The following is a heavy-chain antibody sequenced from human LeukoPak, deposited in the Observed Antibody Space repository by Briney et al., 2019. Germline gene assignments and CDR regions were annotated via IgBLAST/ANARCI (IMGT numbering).Heavy chain of an antibody. Sequence: PGGSLRLSCAASGFTVSSNYMSWVRQAPGQGLEWVSVIYSSGNSYSADSVKGRFTISRDNAKNSLYLQMNSLRAEDTAVYYCARTGADAFDIWGQGTMVTVSS. CDR3: ARTGADAFDI. V-gene: IGHV3-53*01. D-gene: IGHD4/OR15-4a*01. J-gene: IGHJ3*02. CDR2: IYSSGNS. CDR1: GFTVSSNY.